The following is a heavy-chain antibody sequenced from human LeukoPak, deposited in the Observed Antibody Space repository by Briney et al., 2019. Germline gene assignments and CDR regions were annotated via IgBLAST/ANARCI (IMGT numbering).Heavy chain of an antibody. CDR1: GGSFSGYY. CDR3: ARGGVVTAFDY. CDR2: INHSGST. Sequence: SETLSLTCAVYGGSFSGYYRSWIRQPPGKGLEWIGEINHSGSTNYNPSLKSRVTISVDTSKNQFSLKLSSVTAADTAVYYCARGGVVTAFDYWGQGTLVTVSS. J-gene: IGHJ4*02. V-gene: IGHV4-34*01. D-gene: IGHD3-3*01.